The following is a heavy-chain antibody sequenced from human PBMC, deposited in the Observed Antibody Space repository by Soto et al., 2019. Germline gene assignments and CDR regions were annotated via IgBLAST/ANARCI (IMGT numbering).Heavy chain of an antibody. CDR2: VHHSGTT. CDR1: GGSISTDYW. CDR3: ARGFDYRWVY. Sequence: QVQLQESGPGLVKPSGTLSLTCAVSGGSISTDYWWSWVRQPPGKGLEWIGEVHHSGTTNYIQFLKSRVTMSVDKSGNQVSLELTSVTAADTAVYYCARGFDYRWVYWGQGALVTVSS. V-gene: IGHV4-4*02. D-gene: IGHD3-16*02. J-gene: IGHJ4*02.